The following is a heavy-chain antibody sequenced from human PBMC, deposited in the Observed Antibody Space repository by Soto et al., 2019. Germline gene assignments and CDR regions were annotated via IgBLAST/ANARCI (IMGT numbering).Heavy chain of an antibody. Sequence: ASVKVSCKASGYTFTGYYMHWVRQAPGQRLEWMGWINPNSGGTNYAQKFQGWVTMTRDTSISTAYMELSRLRSDDTAVYYCARDRTPTIFGVVTPTYDAFDIWGQGTMVTVSS. CDR2: INPNSGGT. CDR1: GYTFTGYY. J-gene: IGHJ3*02. D-gene: IGHD3-3*01. V-gene: IGHV1-2*04. CDR3: ARDRTPTIFGVVTPTYDAFDI.